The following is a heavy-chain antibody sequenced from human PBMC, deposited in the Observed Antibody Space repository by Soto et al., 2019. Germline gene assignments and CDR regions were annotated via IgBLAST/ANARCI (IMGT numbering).Heavy chain of an antibody. V-gene: IGHV4-39*01. CDR1: GGSISSSSYY. CDR2: IYDSGST. D-gene: IGHD5-12*01. CDR3: GREQMATLDY. Sequence: QLQLQESGPGLVKPSETLSLTCTVSGGSISSSSYYWGWIRQPPGKGLEWIGSIYDSGSTYDNPSLRGPATISGDRSKNEFSLKLSSVTAADTAVYYCGREQMATLDYWGQGTLVSVSS. J-gene: IGHJ4*02.